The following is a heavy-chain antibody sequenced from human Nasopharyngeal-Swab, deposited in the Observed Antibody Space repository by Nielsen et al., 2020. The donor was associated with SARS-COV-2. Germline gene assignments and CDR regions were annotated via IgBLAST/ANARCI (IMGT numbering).Heavy chain of an antibody. CDR1: GFIFSSYS. CDR2: ISSSSSYI. J-gene: IGHJ4*02. Sequence: GESLQISRAASGFIFSSYSMNWVRQAPGKGLEWVSSISSSSSYIYYADSVKGRFTISRDNAKNSLYLQMNSLRAEDTAVYYCASSHSGSFWGQGTLVTVSS. D-gene: IGHD1-26*01. V-gene: IGHV3-21*01. CDR3: ASSHSGSF.